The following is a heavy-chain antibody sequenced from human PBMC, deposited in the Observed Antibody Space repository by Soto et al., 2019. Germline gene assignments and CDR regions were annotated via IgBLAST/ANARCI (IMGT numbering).Heavy chain of an antibody. Sequence: SVKVSCKASGGTFSSYAISWVRQAPGQGLEWMGGIIPIFGTANYAQKFQGRVMITEDASTSTVYMELSSLRSDDTAVYYCTADTPSEENDAFDIWGQGTMVTVSS. J-gene: IGHJ3*02. V-gene: IGHV1-69*13. CDR2: IIPIFGTA. CDR1: GGTFSSYA. CDR3: TADTPSEENDAFDI. D-gene: IGHD5-18*01.